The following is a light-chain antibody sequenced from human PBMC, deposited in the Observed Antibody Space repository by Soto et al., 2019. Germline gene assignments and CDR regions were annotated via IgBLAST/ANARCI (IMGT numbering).Light chain of an antibody. V-gene: IGKV1-39*01. CDR2: GAS. CDR1: QSISSY. J-gene: IGKJ3*01. CDR3: QQSYSAPCT. Sequence: DIQMTQSPSSLSASVGDRVTITCRASQSISSYLNWYQQKPGKVPNLLISGASTLQSGVPSRFSGGGSDTEFTLTISSLQPEDFAANYCQQSYSAPCTFGPGTNVEI.